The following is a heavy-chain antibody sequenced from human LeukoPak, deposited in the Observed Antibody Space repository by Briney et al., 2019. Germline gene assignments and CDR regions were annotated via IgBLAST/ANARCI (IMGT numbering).Heavy chain of an antibody. D-gene: IGHD3-10*01. CDR3: ARQISGAFDI. V-gene: IGHV3-66*04. CDR2: IYSGGST. CDR1: GFTVSSKY. J-gene: IGHJ3*02. Sequence: GGSLRLSCAVSGFTVSSKYMSWVRQAPGKGLEWVSVIYSGGSTYYADSVKGRFTISRDNSKNALYLQMNSLRVEDTAVYYCARQISGAFDIWGQGTMVTVSS.